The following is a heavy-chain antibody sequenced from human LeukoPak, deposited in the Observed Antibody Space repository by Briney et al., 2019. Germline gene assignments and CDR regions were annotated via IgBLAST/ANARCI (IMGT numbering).Heavy chain of an antibody. CDR1: GGSFSGYY. D-gene: IGHD3-22*01. CDR3: ARSHVPPYLGRPAAMSGRPYYYDSSGYSLDY. CDR2: INHSGST. V-gene: IGHV4-34*01. Sequence: KPSETLSLTCAVYGGSFSGYYWSWIRQPPGKGLEWIGEINHSGSTNYNPSLKSRVTISVDTSKNQFSLKLSSVTAADTAVYYCARSHVPPYLGRPAAMSGRPYYYDSSGYSLDYWGQGTLVTVSS. J-gene: IGHJ4*02.